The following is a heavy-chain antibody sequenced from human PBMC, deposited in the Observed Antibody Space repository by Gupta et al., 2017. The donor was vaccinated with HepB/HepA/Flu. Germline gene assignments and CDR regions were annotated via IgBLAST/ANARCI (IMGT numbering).Heavy chain of an antibody. Sequence: EEQLLESGGGLLQSGGSLRLLGAATGFTFANYAMTWGRQAPGKGREWVSAMSGGRYTGTYYADSVKGRFTISRDNSRNTLYLQMKSLTAEDTAVYYCAKGAFSDGWYRIWFEPWGQGTLLTVSS. D-gene: IGHD6-19*01. CDR1: GFTFANYA. CDR2: MSGGRYTGT. CDR3: AKGAFSDGWYRIWFEP. V-gene: IGHV3-23*01. J-gene: IGHJ5*02.